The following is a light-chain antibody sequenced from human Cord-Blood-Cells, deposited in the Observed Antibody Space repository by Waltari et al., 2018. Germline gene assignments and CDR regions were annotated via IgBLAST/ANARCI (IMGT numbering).Light chain of an antibody. J-gene: IGKJ4*01. Sequence: IQLTQSPSSLSASVGDRVTITCRASQGISSYLAWYQQNPGKAPKLLIYAASTLQSGVPYRCSGSGSGTDFTLTIRSLQPEDFATYYGKQRNSYPLTFGAETKVKIK. V-gene: IGKV1-9*01. CDR3: KQRNSYPLT. CDR2: AAS. CDR1: QGISSY.